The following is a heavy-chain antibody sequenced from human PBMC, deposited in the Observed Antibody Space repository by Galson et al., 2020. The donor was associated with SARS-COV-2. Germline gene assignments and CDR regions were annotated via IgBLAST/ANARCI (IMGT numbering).Heavy chain of an antibody. Sequence: GASLKISCKGSGYSITSYWIHWVHQIPGKELEWMGTIYPGDSDTRYSPSFQGQVTISADKSISTAYLQWSSLKTSDTAVCYCARSPSIGSRGSSDGFDIWGQGTLVTFSS. CDR3: ARSPSIGSRGSSDGFDI. J-gene: IGHJ3*02. CDR1: GYSITSYW. D-gene: IGHD2-2*01. V-gene: IGHV5-51*07. CDR2: IYPGDSDT.